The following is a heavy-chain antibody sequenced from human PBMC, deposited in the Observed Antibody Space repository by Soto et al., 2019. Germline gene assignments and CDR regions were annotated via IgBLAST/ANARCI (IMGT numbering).Heavy chain of an antibody. D-gene: IGHD3-22*01. CDR2: INPRGGST. CDR1: GYTFTSYY. J-gene: IGHJ3*02. Sequence: ASVKVSCKASGYTFTSYYMHWVRQAPGQGLEWMGIINPRGGSTSYAQKFQGRVTMTRDTSTSTVYMGLRSLRSEDTAVYYCARERYYYDSSGSGPNDAFDIWGQGTMVTVSS. CDR3: ARERYYYDSSGSGPNDAFDI. V-gene: IGHV1-46*01.